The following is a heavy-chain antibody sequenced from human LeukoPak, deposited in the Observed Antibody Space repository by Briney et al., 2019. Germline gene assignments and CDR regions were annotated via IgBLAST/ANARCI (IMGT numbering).Heavy chain of an antibody. CDR2: IYHSGRS. D-gene: IGHD2-8*02. J-gene: IGHJ4*02. V-gene: IGHV4-31*03. CDR3: ARDQVECTGGTCQSRVGFDF. CDR1: GDSISNGVKY. Sequence: SETLSLTCTVSGDSISNGVKYWSWIRQHPGRGLEWIGYIYHSGRSYYNPSLKSRITMSVDTSKNQPSLNLSSVTAADTAVYYCARDQVECTGGTCQSRVGFDFWGQGTLVTVSS.